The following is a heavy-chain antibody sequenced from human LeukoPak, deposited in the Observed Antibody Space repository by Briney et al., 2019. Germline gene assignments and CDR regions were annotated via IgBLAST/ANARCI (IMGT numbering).Heavy chain of an antibody. J-gene: IGHJ6*02. CDR2: INPNSGGT. Sequence: ASVKVSCKASGYTFTGYYMHWVRQAPGQGLEWMGWINPNSGGTNYAQKFQGRVTMTRDTSISTAYMELSRLRSDDTAVYYCARDSRAAYYYYGIDVWGQGTTVTVSS. CDR3: ARDSRAAYYYYGIDV. CDR1: GYTFTGYY. D-gene: IGHD6-13*01. V-gene: IGHV1-2*02.